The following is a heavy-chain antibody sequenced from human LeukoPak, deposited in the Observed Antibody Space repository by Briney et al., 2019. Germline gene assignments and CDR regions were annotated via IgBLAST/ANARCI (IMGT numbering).Heavy chain of an antibody. J-gene: IGHJ4*02. CDR2: IYYSGST. V-gene: IGHV4-39*07. CDR3: ASLCSSTSCPPDY. D-gene: IGHD2-2*01. Sequence: RPSETLSLTCTVSGGSISSNSYYWGWIRQPPGKGLEWIGSIYYSGSTNYNPSLKSRVTISVDTSKNQFSLKLSSVTAADTAVYYCASLCSSTSCPPDYWGQGTLVTVSS. CDR1: GGSISSNSYY.